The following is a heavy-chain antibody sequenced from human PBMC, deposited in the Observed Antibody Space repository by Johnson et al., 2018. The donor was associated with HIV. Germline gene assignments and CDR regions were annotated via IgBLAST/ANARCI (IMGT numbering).Heavy chain of an antibody. D-gene: IGHD6-13*01. Sequence: VQLVESGGGVVQPGRSLRLSCAASGFTFSSYAMHWVRQAPGKGLEWVSVIYSGGSTYYADSVKGRFTISRDNSKNTLYLQMNSLRAEDTAVYYCARDRVAAAVDAFDIWGQGTMVTVSS. CDR2: IYSGGST. V-gene: IGHV3-66*01. CDR1: GFTFSSYA. J-gene: IGHJ3*02. CDR3: ARDRVAAAVDAFDI.